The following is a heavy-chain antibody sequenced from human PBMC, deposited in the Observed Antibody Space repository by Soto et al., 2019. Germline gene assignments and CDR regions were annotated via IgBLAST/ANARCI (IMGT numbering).Heavy chain of an antibody. CDR1: GYTFTSYD. Sequence: QVQLVQSGAEVKKPGASVKVSCKASGYTFTSYDINWVRQATGQGLEWMGWMNPNSGNTGYAQKFQGRVTMTRNTSXSXXYMELSSLRSEDTAVYYCARVAGTTTVTTNWYFDLWGRGTLVTVSS. CDR2: MNPNSGNT. V-gene: IGHV1-8*01. J-gene: IGHJ2*01. D-gene: IGHD4-17*01. CDR3: ARVAGTTTVTTNWYFDL.